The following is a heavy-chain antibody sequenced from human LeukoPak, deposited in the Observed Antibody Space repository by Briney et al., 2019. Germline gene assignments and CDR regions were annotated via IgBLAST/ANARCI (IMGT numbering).Heavy chain of an antibody. Sequence: ASVKVSCKASGYTFTSYGISWVRQAPGQGLEWMGWISAYNGDTNYAQKLQGRVTMTTDTSTSTAYMELRSLRSDDTAVYYCARDGGYYYDSSGYALDYWGQGTLATVSS. CDR2: ISAYNGDT. D-gene: IGHD3-22*01. CDR1: GYTFTSYG. CDR3: ARDGGYYYDSSGYALDY. V-gene: IGHV1-18*01. J-gene: IGHJ4*02.